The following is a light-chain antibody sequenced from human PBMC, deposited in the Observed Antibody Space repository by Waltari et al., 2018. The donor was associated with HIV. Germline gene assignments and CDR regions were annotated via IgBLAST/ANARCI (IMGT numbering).Light chain of an antibody. V-gene: IGKV4-1*01. CDR3: QQYYSTPPT. CDR1: QIIFYSSRNANY. Sequence: DIVMTQSPHSLALSLGERATINCKSSQIIFYSSRNANYLAWYQQKPGQSPKLLIYWASSRASGVPDRFSGSGSRTDFTLSISSLQSEDVAVYFCQQYYSTPPTFSQGTRVEIK. CDR2: WAS. J-gene: IGKJ1*01.